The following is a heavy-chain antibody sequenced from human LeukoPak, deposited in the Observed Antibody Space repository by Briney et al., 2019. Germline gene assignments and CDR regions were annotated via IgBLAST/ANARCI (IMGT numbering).Heavy chain of an antibody. J-gene: IGHJ4*02. CDR2: MNPNSGST. CDR1: GYTFTSYD. CDR3: ARGRSTGYPYYFEY. Sequence: ASVKVSCKASGYTFTSYDINWVRQAPGQGVEWMGWMNPNSGSTGYAQKFQGRVTITRNTSISTDYIELSGLRSEDTAVYYCARGRSTGYPYYFEYWGQGTLVTVSS. V-gene: IGHV1-8*03. D-gene: IGHD5-12*01.